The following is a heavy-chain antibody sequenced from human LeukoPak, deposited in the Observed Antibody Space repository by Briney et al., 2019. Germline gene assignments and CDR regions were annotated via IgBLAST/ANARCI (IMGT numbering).Heavy chain of an antibody. CDR2: ICSDGSCP. Sequence: PGRSLRLSCAASGFNFGGYGMHWVRQAPGKGLEWLAVICSDGSCPWYGDSVKGRFTISRDNSKNTLYLEINSLRAEDTAMYYCARDDETDPNLLDYWGQGTLVTVPS. D-gene: IGHD2-8*01. V-gene: IGHV3-33*01. CDR3: ARDDETDPNLLDY. J-gene: IGHJ4*02. CDR1: GFNFGGYG.